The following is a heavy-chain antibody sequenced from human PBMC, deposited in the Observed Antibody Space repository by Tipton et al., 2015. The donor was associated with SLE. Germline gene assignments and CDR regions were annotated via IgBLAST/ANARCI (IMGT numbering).Heavy chain of an antibody. J-gene: IGHJ1*01. CDR1: GGSISSHY. D-gene: IGHD3-22*01. V-gene: IGHV4-59*11. CDR2: IYYSGST. CDR3: ARGFGNYYDSSGYFQH. Sequence: TLSLTCAVYGGSISSHYWSWIRQPPGKGLEWIGYIYYSGSTNYNPSLKSRVTISVDTSKNQFSLKLSSVTAADTAVYYCARGFGNYYDSSGYFQHWGQGTLVTVSS.